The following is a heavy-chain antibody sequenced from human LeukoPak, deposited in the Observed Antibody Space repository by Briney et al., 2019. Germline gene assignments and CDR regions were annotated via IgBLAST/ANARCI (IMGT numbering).Heavy chain of an antibody. V-gene: IGHV4-59*01. CDR1: GGSISSYY. CDR3: ARKGATTPFDY. Sequence: SETLSLTCTVSGGSISSYYWSWIRQPPGKGLEWIGYIYYSGSTNYNPSLKSRVTISVDTSKNQFSLKLSSVTAADTAVYYCARKGATTPFDYWGQGTLVTVSS. D-gene: IGHD1-26*01. J-gene: IGHJ4*02. CDR2: IYYSGST.